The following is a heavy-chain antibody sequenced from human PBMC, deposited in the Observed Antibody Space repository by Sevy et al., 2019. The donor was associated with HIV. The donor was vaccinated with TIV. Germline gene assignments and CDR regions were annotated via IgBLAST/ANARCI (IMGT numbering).Heavy chain of an antibody. V-gene: IGHV1-2*02. Sequence: ASAKVSCKASGYTFTGYYMHWVRQAPGLGLEWMGWINPNSGGTKYAQKFQGRVTMTRDTSISTTYMELSRLKSDDTAVYYCTRGPSGFSGSDLAYWGQGTLVTVSS. CDR2: INPNSGGT. D-gene: IGHD3-22*01. CDR3: TRGPSGFSGSDLAY. CDR1: GYTFTGYY. J-gene: IGHJ4*02.